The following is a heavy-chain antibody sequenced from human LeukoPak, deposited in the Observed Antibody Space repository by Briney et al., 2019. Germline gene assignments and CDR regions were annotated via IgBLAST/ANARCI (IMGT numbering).Heavy chain of an antibody. V-gene: IGHV1-2*02. Sequence: ASVKVSCKASGYTFTGYYMHWVRQAPGQGLEWMGWINPNSGGTNYAQKFQGRVTMTRDTSISTAYMELSRLRSDDTAVYYCARVMVRGVIITLYLGYWGQGTLVTVSS. D-gene: IGHD3-10*01. CDR1: GYTFTGYY. CDR3: ARVMVRGVIITLYLGY. J-gene: IGHJ4*02. CDR2: INPNSGGT.